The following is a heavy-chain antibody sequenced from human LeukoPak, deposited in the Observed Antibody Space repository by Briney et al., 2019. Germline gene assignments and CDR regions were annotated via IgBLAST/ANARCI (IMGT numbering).Heavy chain of an antibody. J-gene: IGHJ4*02. CDR2: FSHSGST. V-gene: IGHV4-59*08. CDR3: ARRPSDAGASFDY. CDR1: GASINTYY. Sequence: PSETLSLTCTVSGASINTYYWSWIRQPPGKGLEWIGYFSHSGSTSYNPSLKSRVTISVDTSKNQFSLKLSSVTAADTAVYYCARRPSDAGASFDYWGQGTLVTVSS. D-gene: IGHD3-10*01.